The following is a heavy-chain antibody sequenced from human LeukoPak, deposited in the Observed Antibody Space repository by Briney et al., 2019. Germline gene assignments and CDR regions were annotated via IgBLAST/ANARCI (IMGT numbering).Heavy chain of an antibody. CDR1: TYSISNSLY. V-gene: IGHV4-38-2*02. J-gene: IGHJ6*03. Sequence: SETLSLTCSVSTYSISNSLYWGWLRPPPGKGLEWIGSIYRSGSTFYNPSLKSRVTISPDTSKNQFSLELSSVTAADTAVYFCARGTYGYYMDVWGKGTTVTVSS. D-gene: IGHD4-17*01. CDR3: ARGTYGYYMDV. CDR2: IYRSGST.